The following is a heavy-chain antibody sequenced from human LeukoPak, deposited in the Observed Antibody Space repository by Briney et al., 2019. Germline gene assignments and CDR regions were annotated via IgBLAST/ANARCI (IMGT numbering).Heavy chain of an antibody. CDR1: GFTFSSYA. J-gene: IGHJ4*02. D-gene: IGHD4/OR15-4a*01. CDR2: ISGSSDST. V-gene: IGHV3-23*01. Sequence: GGSLRLSCAASGFTFSSYAMSWVRQAPGKGPEWVSIISGSSDSTYYADSVKGRFTISRDNPKNTLYLQMNSLRAEDTAVYYCAKELLTTAYSASDFWGQGTLVTVSS. CDR3: AKELLTTAYSASDF.